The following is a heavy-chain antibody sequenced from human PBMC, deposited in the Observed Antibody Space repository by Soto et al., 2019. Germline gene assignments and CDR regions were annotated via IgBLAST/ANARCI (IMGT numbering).Heavy chain of an antibody. CDR2: IIPIFGTA. D-gene: IGHD5-12*01. CDR3: ARENHTWLQLWYFDL. Sequence: QVQLVQSGAEVKKPGSSVTVSCKASGGTFSSYTISWVRQAPGQGLEWMGGIIPIFGTANYAQKFQGRVTITADESTSTAYMELSSLRSEDTAVYYCARENHTWLQLWYFDLWGRGTLVTVST. J-gene: IGHJ2*01. V-gene: IGHV1-69*12. CDR1: GGTFSSYT.